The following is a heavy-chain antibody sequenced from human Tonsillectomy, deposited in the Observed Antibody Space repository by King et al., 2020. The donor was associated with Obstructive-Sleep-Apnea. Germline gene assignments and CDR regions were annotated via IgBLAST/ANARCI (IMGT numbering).Heavy chain of an antibody. CDR3: ARSGGPWYGESYSWYFDL. CDR1: GGSISSGGYS. J-gene: IGHJ2*01. V-gene: IGHV4-30-4*07. CDR2: IFYSGST. Sequence: VQLQESGPGLVKPSQTLSLTCAVSGGSISSGGYSWSWIRQPPGKGLEWIGYIFYSGSTYYNPSLKSRVTISVDTSKNQLSLKLNSVTAADTAVYYCARSGGPWYGESYSWYFDLWGRGTLVTVSS. D-gene: IGHD3-10*01.